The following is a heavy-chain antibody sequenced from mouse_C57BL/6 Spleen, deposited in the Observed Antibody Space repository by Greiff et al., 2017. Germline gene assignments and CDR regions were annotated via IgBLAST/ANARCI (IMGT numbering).Heavy chain of an antibody. CDR1: GYAFSSSW. CDR3: ARWGGSSGYFDV. CDR2: IYPGDGDT. D-gene: IGHD1-1*01. V-gene: IGHV1-82*01. Sequence: QVQLQQSGPELVKPGASVKISCTASGYAFSSSWMNWVQQRPGKGLEWIGRIYPGDGDTNYTGKFKGKATLTADKSSSTAYMQLSRLTSEDAAVYFCARWGGSSGYFDVWGTGTTVTVSS. J-gene: IGHJ1*03.